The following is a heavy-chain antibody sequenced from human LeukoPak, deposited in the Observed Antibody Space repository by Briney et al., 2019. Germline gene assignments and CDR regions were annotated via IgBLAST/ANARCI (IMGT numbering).Heavy chain of an antibody. J-gene: IGHJ5*02. D-gene: IGHD2-15*01. Sequence: SETLTLTCTVSGDSIISNIYWWDWVRLPPGKGLEWIGEINHSGSTNYNPSLKSRVTISVDTSKNQFSLKLSSVTAADTAVYYCARGLMVVAATGRWFDPWGQGTLVTVSS. CDR1: GDSIISNIYW. CDR2: INHSGST. CDR3: ARGLMVVAATGRWFDP. V-gene: IGHV4-39*07.